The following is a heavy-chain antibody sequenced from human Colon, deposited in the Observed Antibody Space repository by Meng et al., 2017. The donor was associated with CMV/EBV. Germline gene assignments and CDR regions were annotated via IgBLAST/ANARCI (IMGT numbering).Heavy chain of an antibody. Sequence: GESLKISCAASGFAFDNYWMTWVRQAPGKGLEWVAHIKHDGSQLQYVDSVKGRFTVSRDNAKNSLYLQMNSLRAEDTAVYYCAKGWGAYFDWWNFDYWGQGTLVTVSS. J-gene: IGHJ4*02. CDR2: IKHDGSQL. D-gene: IGHD3-9*01. CDR3: AKGWGAYFDWWNFDY. CDR1: GFAFDNYW. V-gene: IGHV3-7*03.